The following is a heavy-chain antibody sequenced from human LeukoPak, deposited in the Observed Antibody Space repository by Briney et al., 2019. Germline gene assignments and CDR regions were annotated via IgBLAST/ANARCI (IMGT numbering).Heavy chain of an antibody. CDR1: GFTFSSYW. V-gene: IGHV3-7*01. Sequence: PGGSLRLSCAASGFTFSSYWMSWVRQAPGKGLEWVANIKQDGSEKYYVDSVKGRFTISRDNAKNSLYLQMNSLGAEDTAVYYCARDPGSNWRDKKYYFDYWGQGSLVTVSS. D-gene: IGHD6-13*01. CDR3: ARDPGSNWRDKKYYFDY. CDR2: IKQDGSEK. J-gene: IGHJ4*02.